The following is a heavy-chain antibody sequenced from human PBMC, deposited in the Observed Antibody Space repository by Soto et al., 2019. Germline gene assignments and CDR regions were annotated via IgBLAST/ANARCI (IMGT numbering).Heavy chain of an antibody. CDR1: GFTFSSYS. J-gene: IGHJ5*02. Sequence: EVQLVESGGGLVKPGGSLRLSCAASGFTFSSYSMNWVRQAPGKGLEWVSSISSSSSYIYYADSVKGRLTISRDNAKNSLYLQMNSLRAEDTAVYYCARDSSGWYMADWFDPWGQGTLVTVSS. V-gene: IGHV3-21*01. CDR2: ISSSSSYI. CDR3: ARDSSGWYMADWFDP. D-gene: IGHD6-19*01.